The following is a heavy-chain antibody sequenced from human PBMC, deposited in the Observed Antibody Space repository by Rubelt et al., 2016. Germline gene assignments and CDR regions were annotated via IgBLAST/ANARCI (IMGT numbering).Heavy chain of an antibody. CDR3: ARSLFDY. CDR1: GGSFSGYY. Sequence: QVQLQQWGAGLLKPSETLSLTSAVYGGSFSGYYWSWIRQPPGKGLEWIGEITHSGNTNYNLSLKSRVTISLETSKSQFSLKLSSVTAADTAVYYWARSLFDYWGQGTLVTVSS. CDR2: ITHSGNT. V-gene: IGHV4-34*01. J-gene: IGHJ4*02.